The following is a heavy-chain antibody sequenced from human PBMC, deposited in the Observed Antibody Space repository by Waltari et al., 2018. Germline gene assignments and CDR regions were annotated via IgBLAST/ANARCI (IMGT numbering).Heavy chain of an antibody. CDR1: GFPLNTSGVG. V-gene: IGHV2-5*02. CDR2: IYCDDDK. CDR3: GRRRSLDWPNDWFDP. Sequence: QITLKESGPTLLKHTQTLTLTCTFSGFPLNTSGVGVGWIRHPPGNAVKWLARIYCDDDKRYSPSQKSRLTITQDTSKYQVVLTMTNMDPVDTATYYCGRRRSLDWPNDWFDPWGQGTLVTVSS. J-gene: IGHJ5*02. D-gene: IGHD3-9*01.